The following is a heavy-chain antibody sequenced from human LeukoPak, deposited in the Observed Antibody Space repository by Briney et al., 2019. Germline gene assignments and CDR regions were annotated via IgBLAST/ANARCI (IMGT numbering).Heavy chain of an antibody. CDR2: IYSGGST. J-gene: IGHJ4*02. D-gene: IGHD3-22*01. CDR3: ARGDYYDSSGYYFDY. Sequence: GGSLILSCAASGFTVSSNYMSWVRQAPGKGLEWVSVIYSGGSTYYADSVKGRFTISRDNSKNTLYLQMNSLRAEDTAVYYCARGDYYDSSGYYFDYWGQGTLVTVSS. CDR1: GFTVSSNY. V-gene: IGHV3-66*01.